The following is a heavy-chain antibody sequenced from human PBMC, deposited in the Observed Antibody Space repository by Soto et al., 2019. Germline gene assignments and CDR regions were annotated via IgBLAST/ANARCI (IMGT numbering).Heavy chain of an antibody. CDR3: ARPSSDYGDPTRYYFDY. V-gene: IGHV5-51*01. D-gene: IGHD4-17*01. CDR1: GYSFTSYW. CDR2: IYPGDSDT. Sequence: PGESLKISCKGSGYSFTSYWIGWVRQMPGKGLEWMGIIYPGDSDTRYSPSFQGQVTISADKSISTAYLQWSSLKASDTAMYYCARPSSDYGDPTRYYFDYWGQGTLVTAPQ. J-gene: IGHJ4*02.